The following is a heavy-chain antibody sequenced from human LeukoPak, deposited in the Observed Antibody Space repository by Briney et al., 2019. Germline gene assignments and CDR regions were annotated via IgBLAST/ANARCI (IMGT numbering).Heavy chain of an antibody. V-gene: IGHV3-73*01. D-gene: IGHD1-26*01. Sequence: QPGGSLRLSCAASGFTFSGYAMHWVRQASGKGLEWVGGIRSKANSYATAYAASVKVRFTISRDDSKNTAYLQMNSLKTEDTAVYYCTRLSGGSYPRDYWGQGTLVTVSS. J-gene: IGHJ4*02. CDR2: IRSKANSYAT. CDR1: GFTFSGYA. CDR3: TRLSGGSYPRDY.